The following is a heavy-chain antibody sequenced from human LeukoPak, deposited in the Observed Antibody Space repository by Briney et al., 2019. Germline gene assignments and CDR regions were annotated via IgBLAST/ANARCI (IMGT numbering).Heavy chain of an antibody. V-gene: IGHV4-59*01. CDR3: ARDHRIAVAGTGGFDY. D-gene: IGHD6-19*01. Sequence: SSETLSLTRTVSGGSISSYYWSWIRQPPGKGLEWIGYIYYSGSTNYNPSLKSRVTISVDTSKNQFSLKLSSVTAADTAVYYCARDHRIAVAGTGGFDYWGQGTLVTVSS. CDR1: GGSISSYY. CDR2: IYYSGST. J-gene: IGHJ4*02.